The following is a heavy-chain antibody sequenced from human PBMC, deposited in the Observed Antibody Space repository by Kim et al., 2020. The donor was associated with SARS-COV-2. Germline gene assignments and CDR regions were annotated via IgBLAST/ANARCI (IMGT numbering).Heavy chain of an antibody. J-gene: IGHJ4*02. V-gene: IGHV3-23*01. Sequence: GGSLRLSCAVSGFTFSSYGMSWVRQAPGKGLEWVSAISGSGGGTYYSDSVKGRFTISRYNSKNTLYLQMNSLRVDDTAVYYCARGNWNTGFDSWGQGTLV. CDR3: ARGNWNTGFDS. CDR2: ISGSGGGT. D-gene: IGHD1-1*01. CDR1: GFTFSSYG.